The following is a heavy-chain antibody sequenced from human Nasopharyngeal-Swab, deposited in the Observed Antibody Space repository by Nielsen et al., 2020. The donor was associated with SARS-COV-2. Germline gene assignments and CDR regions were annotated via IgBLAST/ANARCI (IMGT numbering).Heavy chain of an antibody. CDR3: AKDVRGSGSLGCMDV. CDR1: GFTFDDYA. J-gene: IGHJ6*02. D-gene: IGHD3-10*01. Sequence: GSLRLSCAASGFTFDDYAMHWVRQAPGKGLEWVSAISGSGGSTYYADSVKGRFTISRDNSKNTLYLQMNSLRAEDTAVYYCAKDVRGSGSLGCMDVWGQGTTVTVSS. CDR2: ISGSGGST. V-gene: IGHV3-23*01.